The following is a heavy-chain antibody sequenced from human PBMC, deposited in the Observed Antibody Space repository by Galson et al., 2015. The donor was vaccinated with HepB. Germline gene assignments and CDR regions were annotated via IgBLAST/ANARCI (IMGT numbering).Heavy chain of an antibody. J-gene: IGHJ4*02. CDR1: GFTFTSSA. D-gene: IGHD6-19*01. V-gene: IGHV1-58*01. CDR2: IVVGSGNT. CDR3: AAPAALHSSGWIGEVDY. Sequence: SVKVSCKASGFTFTSSAVQWVRQARRQRLEWIGWIVVGSGNTNYAQKSQERVTITRDMSTSTAYMELSSLRSEDTAVYYCAAPAALHSSGWIGEVDYWGQGTLVTVSS.